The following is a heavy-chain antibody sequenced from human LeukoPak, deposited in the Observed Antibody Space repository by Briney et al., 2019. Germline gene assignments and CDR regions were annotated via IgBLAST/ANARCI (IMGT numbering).Heavy chain of an antibody. D-gene: IGHD6-13*01. CDR3: AKTRPLDSSSWSHGDY. V-gene: IGHV3-21*04. Sequence: GGSLRLSCKAPGSTFRGYSMNWIGGAQGKGLDWFSSFGTRSTSIYHAGSVKGRFAISRDNAKNSLYLQMNSLRVEDTAVYYCAKTRPLDSSSWSHGDYWGQGTLVTVSS. J-gene: IGHJ4*02. CDR1: GSTFRGYS. CDR2: FGTRSTSI.